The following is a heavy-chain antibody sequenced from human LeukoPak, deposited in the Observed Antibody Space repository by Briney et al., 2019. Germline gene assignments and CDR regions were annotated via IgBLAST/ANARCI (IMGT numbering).Heavy chain of an antibody. J-gene: IGHJ4*02. CDR1: GGSISSYY. CDR2: IYYSGST. Sequence: PSETLSLTCTVSGGSISSYYWSSIRQPPGKGLEWIGYIYYSGSTNYNPSLKSRVTISVDTSKNQFSLKLSSVTAADTAVYYCARGPMVRGVIITGDFDYWGQGTLVTVSS. D-gene: IGHD3-10*01. CDR3: ARGPMVRGVIITGDFDY. V-gene: IGHV4-59*01.